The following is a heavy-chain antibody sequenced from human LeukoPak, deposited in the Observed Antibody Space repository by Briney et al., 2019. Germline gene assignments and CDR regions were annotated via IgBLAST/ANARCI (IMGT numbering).Heavy chain of an antibody. CDR2: IYYSGST. J-gene: IGHJ4*02. CDR1: GGSISSYY. CDR3: AGGYYDSSGYYGFDY. Sequence: SETLSLTCTVSGGSISSYYWSWIRQPPGKGLEWIGYIYYSGSTYYNPSLKSRVTISVDTSKNQFSLKLSSVTAADTAVYYCAGGYYDSSGYYGFDYWGQGTLVTVSS. V-gene: IGHV4-59*06. D-gene: IGHD3-22*01.